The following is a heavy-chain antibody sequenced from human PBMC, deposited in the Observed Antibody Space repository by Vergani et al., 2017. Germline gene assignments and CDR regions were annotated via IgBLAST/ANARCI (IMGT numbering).Heavy chain of an antibody. D-gene: IGHD2-15*01. Sequence: QVQLVQSGAEVKKPGSSVKVSCKASGGTFSSYAISWVRQAPGQGLEWMGGIIPIFGTANYAQKFQGRVTITADESTSTAYMELSSLRSEDTAVYYCARDLVVVAARAGYGGKGAGGRFDPWGQGTLVTVSS. CDR3: ARDLVVVAARAGYGGKGAGGRFDP. V-gene: IGHV1-69*01. J-gene: IGHJ5*02. CDR2: IIPIFGTA. CDR1: GGTFSSYA.